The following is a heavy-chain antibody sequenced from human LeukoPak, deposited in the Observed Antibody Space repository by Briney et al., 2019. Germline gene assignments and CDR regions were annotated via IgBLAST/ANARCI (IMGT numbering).Heavy chain of an antibody. V-gene: IGHV3-21*01. CDR3: AKSLATVTSHFDY. CDR2: ISSSSTYI. CDR1: GFTFNSYN. Sequence: GGSLRLSCAASGFTFNSYNMNWVRQAPGKGLEWVSSISSSSTYIYYADSVKGRFTISRDNSKNTLYLQMNSLRAEDTAVYYCAKSLATVTSHFDYWGQGTLVTVSS. D-gene: IGHD4-17*01. J-gene: IGHJ4*02.